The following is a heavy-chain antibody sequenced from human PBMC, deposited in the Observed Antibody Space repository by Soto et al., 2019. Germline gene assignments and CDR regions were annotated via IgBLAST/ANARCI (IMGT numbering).Heavy chain of an antibody. D-gene: IGHD2-15*01. CDR1: GYTFISHG. CDR3: ARVSSSIVVVPDYGMDV. V-gene: IGHV1-18*04. CDR2: ISGNNGKT. Sequence: QVQLVQSGVEVKKPGASVKVSCKASGYTFISHGISWVRQAPGQGLEGMGWISGNNGKTNYAQKFQGRVTLTADTPPSTAYMALRSLRSHDTAVYYCARVSSSIVVVPDYGMDVWGQGTTVTVSS. J-gene: IGHJ6*02.